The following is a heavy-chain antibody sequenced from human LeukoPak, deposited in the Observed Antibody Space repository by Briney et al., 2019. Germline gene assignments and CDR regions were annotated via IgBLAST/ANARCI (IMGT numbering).Heavy chain of an antibody. D-gene: IGHD1-26*01. CDR2: ISSSSSYI. Sequence: PGGSLRLSCAASGFTFSSYSMNWVRQAPGRGLEWVSSISSSSSYIYYADSVKGRSTISRDNAKNSLYLQMNSLRAEDTAVYYCARDLTGGYFQHWGQGTLVTVSS. CDR3: ARDLTGGYFQH. CDR1: GFTFSSYS. V-gene: IGHV3-21*01. J-gene: IGHJ1*01.